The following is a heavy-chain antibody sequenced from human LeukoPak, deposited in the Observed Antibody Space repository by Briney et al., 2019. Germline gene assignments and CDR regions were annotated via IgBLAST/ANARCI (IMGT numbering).Heavy chain of an antibody. V-gene: IGHV1-2*02. J-gene: IGHJ4*02. CDR3: ARDSDYGDYYFDY. CDR2: INPNSGGT. D-gene: IGHD4-17*01. CDR1: GYTFTGYY. Sequence: ASVKVSCKASGYTFTGYYMHWVRQAPGQGLEWMGWINPNSGGTNYAQKFQGRDTMTRDTSISTAYMELSRLRSDDTAVYYCARDSDYGDYYFDYWGQGTLVTVSS.